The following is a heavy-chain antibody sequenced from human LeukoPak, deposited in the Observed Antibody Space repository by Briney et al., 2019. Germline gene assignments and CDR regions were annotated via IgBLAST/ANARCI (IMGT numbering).Heavy chain of an antibody. CDR2: IIPIFGTA. CDR1: GGTFSSYA. Sequence: ASVKVSCKASGGTFSSYAISWVRQAPGQGLEWMGGIIPIFGTANYAQKFQGRVTITADESTSTAYTELSSLRSEDTAVYYCARAPWTHLYYFDYWGQGTLVTVSS. D-gene: IGHD1-1*01. V-gene: IGHV1-69*13. J-gene: IGHJ4*02. CDR3: ARAPWTHLYYFDY.